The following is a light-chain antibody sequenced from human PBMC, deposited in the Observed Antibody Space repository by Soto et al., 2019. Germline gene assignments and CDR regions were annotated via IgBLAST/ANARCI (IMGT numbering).Light chain of an antibody. CDR3: QQYCNPPPND. CDR2: GAS. J-gene: IGKJ2*01. Sequence: EIVLTQSPGTLSLSPGERATLSCRASQSVSSSYLAWYQQKPGQAPRVLIHGASSRATGIPDRFSGRGSGTDFTLTISRLQPEDFAVYFCQQYCNPPPNDFGQGTKVEIK. V-gene: IGKV3-20*01. CDR1: QSVSSSY.